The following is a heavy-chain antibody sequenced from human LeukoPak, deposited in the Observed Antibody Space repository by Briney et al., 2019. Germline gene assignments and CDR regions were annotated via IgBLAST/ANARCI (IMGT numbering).Heavy chain of an antibody. CDR1: GFTFSNLW. CDR2: IKQDGSDI. D-gene: IGHD6-19*01. V-gene: IGHV3-7*05. Sequence: GGSLRLSCAASGFTFSNLWMSWVRQAPGKGLEWVANIKQDGSDIYYVDSVKGRFTISRDNAKSSLYLQTSRLTAEDTGVYYCAAGSGWLIDSWGQGTLVTVS. CDR3: AAGSGWLIDS. J-gene: IGHJ4*02.